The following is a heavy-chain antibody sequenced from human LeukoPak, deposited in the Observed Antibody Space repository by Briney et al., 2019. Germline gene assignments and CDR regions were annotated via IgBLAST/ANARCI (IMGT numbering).Heavy chain of an antibody. CDR2: IVVGSGNT. J-gene: IGHJ5*02. CDR3: AASGWYRGRWFDP. V-gene: IGHV1-58*01. Sequence: TSVKVSCKASGFTFTSSAVQWVRQARGQRLEWIGWIVVGSGNTNYAQKFQERVTITRDMSTSTAYMELSSLRCEDTAVYYCAASGWYRGRWFDPWGQGTLVTVSS. CDR1: GFTFTSSA. D-gene: IGHD6-19*01.